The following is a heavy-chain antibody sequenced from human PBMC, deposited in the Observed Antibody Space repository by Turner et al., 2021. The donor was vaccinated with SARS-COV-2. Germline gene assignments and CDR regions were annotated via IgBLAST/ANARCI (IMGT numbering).Heavy chain of an antibody. CDR2: ITRSSSYI. CDR1: GFTFRTYS. J-gene: IGHJ5*02. D-gene: IGHD3-10*01. V-gene: IGHV3-21*02. CDR3: ARDPITVIRGPHISHNWFDP. Sequence: EVQLVESGGGLVKPGRSLRLSCAASGFTFRTYSMSCVRQAPGKGLEWVSAITRSSSYIYYADSVKGRFTISRDNAKNSLYLQMNSLRAEDTAVYYCARDPITVIRGPHISHNWFDPWGQGTLVTVSS.